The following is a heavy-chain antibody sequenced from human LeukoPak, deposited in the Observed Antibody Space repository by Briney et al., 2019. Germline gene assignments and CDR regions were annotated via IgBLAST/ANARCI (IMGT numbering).Heavy chain of an antibody. D-gene: IGHD2-15*01. CDR1: GYSFIGYY. Sequence: AASVKVSCKTSGYSFIGYYIYWMRQAPGQGLEWMGWIHPNSGDTKYLQKFQGRVTMTRDTSINTAYMDLSSLEYDDTAVYYCARGGYCNGGTCFGPDWYFDLWGRGTLVTVSS. J-gene: IGHJ2*01. V-gene: IGHV1-2*02. CDR2: IHPNSGDT. CDR3: ARGGYCNGGTCFGPDWYFDL.